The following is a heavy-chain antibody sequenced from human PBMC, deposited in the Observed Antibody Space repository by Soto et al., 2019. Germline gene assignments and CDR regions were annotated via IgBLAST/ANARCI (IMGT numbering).Heavy chain of an antibody. CDR3: AKNRGLQYYFDY. J-gene: IGHJ4*02. CDR1: GFTFDSYA. V-gene: IGHV3-23*01. CDR2: ISGSGDYT. Sequence: GGSLRLSCAASGFTFDSYAMNWVRQAPGKGLEWVSTISGSGDYTYYTDSVKGRFTISRDNSKNKMYLQMNSLRAEDTAVYYCAKNRGLQYYFDYWSQGTLVTVSS.